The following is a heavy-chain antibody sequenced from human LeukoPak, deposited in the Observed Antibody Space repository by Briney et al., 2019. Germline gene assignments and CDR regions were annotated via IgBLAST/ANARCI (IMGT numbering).Heavy chain of an antibody. Sequence: GSLRLSCAASGFTFSSYAMSWIRQPPGKGLEWIGYIYYSGSTNYNPSLKSRVTISVDTSKNQFSLKLSSVTAADTAVYYCARGRGTYYDPDPYYYYGMDVWGQGTTVTVSS. V-gene: IGHV4-59*01. CDR1: GFTFSSYA. CDR2: IYYSGST. D-gene: IGHD3-3*01. J-gene: IGHJ6*02. CDR3: ARGRGTYYDPDPYYYYGMDV.